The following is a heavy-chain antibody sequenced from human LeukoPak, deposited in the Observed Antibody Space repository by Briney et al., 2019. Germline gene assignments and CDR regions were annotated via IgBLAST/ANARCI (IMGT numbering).Heavy chain of an antibody. CDR1: GFTFSSYW. D-gene: IGHD6-6*01. J-gene: IGHJ4*02. CDR3: ASRSSSSSVDY. CDR2: INSDGSST. Sequence: PGGPLRLSCAASGFTFSSYWMHWVRQAPGKGLVWVSRINSDGSSTSYADSVKGRFTISRDNAKNTLYLQMNSLRAEDTAVYYCASRSSSSSVDYWGQGTLVTVSS. V-gene: IGHV3-74*01.